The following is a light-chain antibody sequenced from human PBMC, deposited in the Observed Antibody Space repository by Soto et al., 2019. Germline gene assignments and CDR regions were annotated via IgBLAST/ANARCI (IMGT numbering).Light chain of an antibody. Sequence: EIVLTQSPGTLSLSPGERATLSCRASQSVSSSYLAWYRQKPGQAPRLLIYGASSRATGIPDRFSGSGSGTDFTLTINRLEPDDFAVYYCQQYGRSPCTFGQGTKLEIK. CDR3: QQYGRSPCT. CDR2: GAS. CDR1: QSVSSSY. J-gene: IGKJ2*02. V-gene: IGKV3-20*01.